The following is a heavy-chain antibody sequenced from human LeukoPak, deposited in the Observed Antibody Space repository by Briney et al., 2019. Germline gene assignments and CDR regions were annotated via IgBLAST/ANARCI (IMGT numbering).Heavy chain of an antibody. CDR1: GYTFTSYH. CDR3: ARDTYDYVWGSYRYTSFNAFDI. V-gene: IGHV1-18*01. Sequence: ASVKVSCKASGYTFTSYHISWVRQAPGQGLEWMGWISAYNGNTNYAQKLQGRVTMTTDTSTSTAYMELRSLRSDDTAVYYCARDTYDYVWGSYRYTSFNAFDIWGQGTMVTVSS. CDR2: ISAYNGNT. D-gene: IGHD3-16*02. J-gene: IGHJ3*02.